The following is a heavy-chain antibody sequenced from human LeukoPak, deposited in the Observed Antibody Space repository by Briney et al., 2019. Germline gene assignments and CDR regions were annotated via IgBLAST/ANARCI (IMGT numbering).Heavy chain of an antibody. J-gene: IGHJ4*02. Sequence: PGGSLRLSCVASGLTFNIYAMSWVRQAPGKGLEWVSAIRGSGYYADSVKGRFSISRDNSKNTVYLQTSRLRDEGTGVCFCASDADDSSGDFYFRGQGTLGTVSS. V-gene: IGHV3-23*01. CDR1: GLTFNIYA. CDR2: IRGSG. CDR3: ASDADDSSGDFYF. D-gene: IGHD3-22*01.